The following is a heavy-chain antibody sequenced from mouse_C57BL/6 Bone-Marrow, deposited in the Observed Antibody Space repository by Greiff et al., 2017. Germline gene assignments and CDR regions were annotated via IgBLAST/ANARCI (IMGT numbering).Heavy chain of an antibody. J-gene: IGHJ3*01. CDR1: GYAFSSSW. CDR2: IYPGDGDT. V-gene: IGHV1-82*01. Sequence: QVQLQQSGPELVKPGASVKISCKASGYAFSSSWLNWVKQRPGKGLEWIGRIYPGDGDTNYNGKFKGKATLTAEQSSSTAYMQRSSLTSEDSAVYFCARSRRLFAYWGQGTLVTVSA. D-gene: IGHD1-1*01. CDR3: ARSRRLFAY.